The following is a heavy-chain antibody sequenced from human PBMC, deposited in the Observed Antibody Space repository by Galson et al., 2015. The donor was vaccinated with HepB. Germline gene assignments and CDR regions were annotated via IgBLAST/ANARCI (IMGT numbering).Heavy chain of an antibody. CDR3: VRGVGAARAGFDY. D-gene: IGHD6-6*01. J-gene: IGHJ4*02. CDR2: TYYRSKWYN. Sequence: CAISGDSVSSNSVAWNWIRQSPSRGLEWLGRTYYRSKWYNDYAVSVKGRITVNPDTSKNQFSLQLNSVTPEDTAVYYCVRGVGAARAGFDYWGQGTLVTVSS. CDR1: GDSVSSNSVA. V-gene: IGHV6-1*01.